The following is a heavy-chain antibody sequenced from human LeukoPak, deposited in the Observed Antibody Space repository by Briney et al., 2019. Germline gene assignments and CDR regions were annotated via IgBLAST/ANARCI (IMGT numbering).Heavy chain of an antibody. CDR2: ISPNGGST. CDR1: GFTFGTYA. CDR3: AREKVTTGFLDY. V-gene: IGHV3-64*01. D-gene: IGHD4-17*01. J-gene: IGHJ4*02. Sequence: GGSLRLSCAASGFTFGTYAMYWVRQAPGKGLEYVSAISPNGGSTFDANSVKGRFTVSRDNSKSTLYLHMGSLRADDMAVYYCAREKVTTGFLDYWGQGTLVTVSS.